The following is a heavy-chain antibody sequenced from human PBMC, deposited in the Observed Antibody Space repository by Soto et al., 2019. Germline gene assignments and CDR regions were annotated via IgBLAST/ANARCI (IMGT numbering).Heavy chain of an antibody. CDR3: ARAQNYDILTGYYGGYGMDV. D-gene: IGHD3-9*01. V-gene: IGHV4-30-4*01. Sequence: SETLSLTCTVSGGSISSGDYYWSWIRQPPGKGLEWIGYIYYSGSTYYNPSLKSRVTISVDTSKNQFSLKLSSVTAADTAVYYCARAQNYDILTGYYGGYGMDVWGQGTTVTVSS. J-gene: IGHJ6*02. CDR2: IYYSGST. CDR1: GGSISSGDYY.